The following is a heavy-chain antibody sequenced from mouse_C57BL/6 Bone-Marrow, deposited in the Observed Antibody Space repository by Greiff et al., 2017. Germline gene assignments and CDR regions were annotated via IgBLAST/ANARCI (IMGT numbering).Heavy chain of an antibody. CDR3: ARSHYYYGSSHWYFDV. D-gene: IGHD1-1*01. Sequence: QVQLQQSGAELVRPGTSVKVSRKASGYAFTNYLIEWVKQRPGQGLEWIGVINPGSGGTNYNEKFKGKATLTADKSSSTAYMQLSSLTSEDSAVYFCARSHYYYGSSHWYFDVWGTGTTVTVSS. CDR1: GYAFTNYL. J-gene: IGHJ1*03. V-gene: IGHV1-54*01. CDR2: INPGSGGT.